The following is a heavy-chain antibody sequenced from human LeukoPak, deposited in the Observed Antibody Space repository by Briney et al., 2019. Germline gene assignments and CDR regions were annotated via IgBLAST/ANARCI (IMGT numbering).Heavy chain of an antibody. D-gene: IGHD5-18*01. CDR1: GFTLSSYG. J-gene: IGHJ4*02. CDR2: ISYDGSNK. CDR3: AKDFFTAA. V-gene: IGHV3-30*18. Sequence: GGSLRLSCAASGFTLSSYGMHRVRQAPGKGLGWVAVISYDGSNKYYADSVKGRFTISRDNSKNTLYLQMNSLRAEDTAVYYCAKDFFTAARGQGTLVTVSS.